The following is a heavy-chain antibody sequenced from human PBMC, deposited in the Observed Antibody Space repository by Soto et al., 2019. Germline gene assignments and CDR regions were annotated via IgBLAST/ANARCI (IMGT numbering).Heavy chain of an antibody. Sequence: PGGSLRLSCAASGFTFSSYGMHWVRQAPGKGLEWVAVIWYDGSNKYYADSVKGRFTISRDNSKNTLYLQMNSLRAEDTAVYYCARDLTVTVVAATPWGQGTLVTLSS. D-gene: IGHD2-15*01. CDR1: GFTFSSYG. V-gene: IGHV3-33*01. CDR2: IWYDGSNK. J-gene: IGHJ5*02. CDR3: ARDLTVTVVAATP.